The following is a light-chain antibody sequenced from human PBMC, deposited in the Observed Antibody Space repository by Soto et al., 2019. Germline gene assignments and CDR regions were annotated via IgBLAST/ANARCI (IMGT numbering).Light chain of an antibody. J-gene: IGLJ1*01. CDR1: SSDVGGYNY. CDR2: EVS. Sequence: VLTQPPSASGSPGQSVTISCTGTSSDVGGYNYVSWYQQHPGKAPKLMIYEVSKRPSGVPDRFSGSKSGNTASLTVSGLQAEDEADYYCSSYAGSNNYVFGTGTKVTVL. V-gene: IGLV2-8*01. CDR3: SSYAGSNNYV.